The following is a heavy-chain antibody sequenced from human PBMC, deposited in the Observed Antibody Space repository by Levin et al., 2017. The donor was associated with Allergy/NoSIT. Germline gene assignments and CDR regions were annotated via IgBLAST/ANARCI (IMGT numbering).Heavy chain of an antibody. V-gene: IGHV3-74*01. CDR3: AKGGGKVFDY. CDR1: GFTFSSYW. D-gene: IGHD3-16*01. CDR2: INSDGSST. J-gene: IGHJ4*02. Sequence: ASVKVSCAASGFTFSSYWMHWVRQAPGKGLVWVSRINSDGSSTNYADSVKGRVTISRDNAKNTLYLQMNSLRAEDTAVYYCAKGGGKVFDYWGQGTLVTVSS.